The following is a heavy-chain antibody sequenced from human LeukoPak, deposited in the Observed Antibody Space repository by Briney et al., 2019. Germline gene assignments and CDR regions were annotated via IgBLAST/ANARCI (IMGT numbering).Heavy chain of an antibody. J-gene: IGHJ5*02. D-gene: IGHD6-19*01. V-gene: IGHV1-46*01. CDR3: ARDSSGWYIGFDP. CDR1: GYTFTSYY. CDR2: INPSGGST. Sequence: ASVKVSCKAPGYTFTSYYMHWVRQAPGQGLEWMGIINPSGGSTSYAQKFQGRVTMTRDTSTSTVYMELSSLRSEDTAVYYCARDSSGWYIGFDPWGQGTLVTVSS.